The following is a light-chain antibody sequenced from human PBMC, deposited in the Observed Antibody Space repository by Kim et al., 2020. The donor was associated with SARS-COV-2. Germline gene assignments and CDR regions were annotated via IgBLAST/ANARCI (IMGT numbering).Light chain of an antibody. V-gene: IGKV3-15*01. J-gene: IGKJ1*01. CDR2: DAT. CDR3: QQSNDWPPLT. CDR1: QTINNK. Sequence: CQGERATLSCRASQTINNKLVWYQQKPGQAPRPLIYDATTRATGVPARFIGSGSETDFTLTISSLQSEDFAVYYCQQSNDWPPLTFGQGTKVDIK.